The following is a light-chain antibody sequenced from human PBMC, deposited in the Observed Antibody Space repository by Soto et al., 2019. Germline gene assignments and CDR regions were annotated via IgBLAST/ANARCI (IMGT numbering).Light chain of an antibody. CDR3: SSWDGSLSGYV. J-gene: IGLJ1*01. V-gene: IGLV1-47*02. Sequence: QSALTRPPSASGTPGQGVTISCSGSSSNIGSHYAYWYQQLPGTAPKLLIYNNNQRPSGVPDGFSASKSATSASLAIRGLRSDDDADYYCSSWDGSLSGYVFGAGTKVTVL. CDR2: NNN. CDR1: SSNIGSHY.